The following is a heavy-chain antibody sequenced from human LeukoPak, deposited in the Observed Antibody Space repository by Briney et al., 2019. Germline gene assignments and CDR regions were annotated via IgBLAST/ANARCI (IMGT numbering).Heavy chain of an antibody. CDR3: AKDILTGIAVADVFDY. J-gene: IGHJ4*02. CDR2: ISGSGGST. Sequence: PGGSLRLSCAASGFTFSSYAMSWVRQAPGKGLERVSAISGSGGSTYYADSVKGRFTISRDNSKNTLYLQMNSLRAEDTAVYYCAKDILTGIAVADVFDYWGQGTLVTVSS. V-gene: IGHV3-23*01. CDR1: GFTFSSYA. D-gene: IGHD6-19*01.